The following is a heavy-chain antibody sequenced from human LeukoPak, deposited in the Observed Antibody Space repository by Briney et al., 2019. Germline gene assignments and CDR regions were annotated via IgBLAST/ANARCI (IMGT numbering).Heavy chain of an antibody. CDR3: ARGPMIGYRFDY. V-gene: IGHV1-69*02. CDR1: EGTFSSYT. J-gene: IGHJ4*02. Sequence: SVKVSCKTPEGTFSSYTIGWVRQAPGQGLEWMGRIIPILGIANYAQKFQGRVTITADKSTSTAYMELSSLRSEDTAVYYCARGPMIGYRFDYWGQGTLVTVSS. D-gene: IGHD3-22*01. CDR2: IIPILGIA.